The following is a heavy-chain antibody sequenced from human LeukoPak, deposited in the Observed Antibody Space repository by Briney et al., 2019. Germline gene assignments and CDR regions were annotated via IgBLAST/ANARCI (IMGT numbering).Heavy chain of an antibody. CDR3: AKAYGDYRPLIDY. Sequence: GGSLRLSCAASGFTFSDYYMSWIRQAPGKGLEWVSYISSSGSTIYYADSVKGRFTISRDNSKNTLYLQMNSLRAEDTAVYYCAKAYGDYRPLIDYWGQGTLVTVSS. CDR2: ISSSGSTI. J-gene: IGHJ4*02. V-gene: IGHV3-11*01. CDR1: GFTFSDYY. D-gene: IGHD4-17*01.